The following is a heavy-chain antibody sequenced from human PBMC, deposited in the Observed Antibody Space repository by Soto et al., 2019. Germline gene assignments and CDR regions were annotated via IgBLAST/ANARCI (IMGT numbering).Heavy chain of an antibody. CDR1: GGTFSSSA. CDR2: IIPIFGTA. J-gene: IGHJ5*02. Sequence: QVQLVQSGAEVKKPGSSVKVSCKASGGTFSSSAISWVRQAPGQGLEWMGGIIPIFGTANYAQKFQGRVTITADEATSTAYMELSSLRSEDTAVYYCARDRGRGDSSGYYSYNWFDPWGQGTLVTVSS. D-gene: IGHD3-22*01. CDR3: ARDRGRGDSSGYYSYNWFDP. V-gene: IGHV1-69*01.